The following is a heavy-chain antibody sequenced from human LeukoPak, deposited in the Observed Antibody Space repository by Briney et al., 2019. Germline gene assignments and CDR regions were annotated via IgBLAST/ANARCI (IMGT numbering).Heavy chain of an antibody. D-gene: IGHD2-21*01. CDR1: GFTLGSFG. CDR2: ISGTGLST. Sequence: GGSLRLSCAASGFTLGSFGVSWVRQAPGKGLEWVSFISGTGLSTYYADSVKGRFTISRDNSKSALFMQMNSLRVEDTAVYYCAKLMRHMMEDVYDIWGQGTMVTVSS. CDR3: AKLMRHMMEDVYDI. V-gene: IGHV3-23*01. J-gene: IGHJ3*02.